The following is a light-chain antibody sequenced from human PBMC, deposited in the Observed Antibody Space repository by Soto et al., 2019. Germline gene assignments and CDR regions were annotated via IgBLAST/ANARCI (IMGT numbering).Light chain of an antibody. V-gene: IGLV3-9*01. CDR1: NIGNKN. CDR3: QVWDSSTVV. J-gene: IGLJ2*01. CDR2: RDS. Sequence: SYELTQPLSVSVALGRTARITCGGNNIGNKNVHWYQQKPGQAPVVVIYRDSNRPSGIPERFSGSNSGNTATLTISRAQAGDEADYYCQVWDSSTVVFGGGTKLTVL.